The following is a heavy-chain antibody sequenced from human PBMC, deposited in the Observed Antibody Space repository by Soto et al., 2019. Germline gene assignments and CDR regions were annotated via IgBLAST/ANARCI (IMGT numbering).Heavy chain of an antibody. D-gene: IGHD3-10*01. CDR1: GFTFSGYA. V-gene: IGHV3-30-3*01. CDR3: ARDRDYYGSGRSSLIDY. Sequence: PGGSLRLSCAASGFTFSGYAIHWVRQPPGKGLEWVALISYDGSDNFYADSVKGRFTISRDNSKNTLYLQMNSLRAEDTAVYYCARDRDYYGSGRSSLIDYWGQGA. J-gene: IGHJ4*02. CDR2: ISYDGSDN.